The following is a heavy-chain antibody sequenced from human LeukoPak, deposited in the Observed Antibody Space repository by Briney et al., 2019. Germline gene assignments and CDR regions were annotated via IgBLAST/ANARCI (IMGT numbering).Heavy chain of an antibody. D-gene: IGHD6-13*01. CDR1: GDSINSYY. J-gene: IGHJ5*02. Sequence: SETLSLTCTVTGDSINSYYWTWIRQPPGKGPEWIGYIYYSGSTNYNPSPKSRVTISVDTSKNQFSLRLTSVTAADTAVYYCARALRQQLVTGWFDPWGQGTLVTVSS. CDR3: ARALRQQLVTGWFDP. V-gene: IGHV4-59*01. CDR2: IYYSGST.